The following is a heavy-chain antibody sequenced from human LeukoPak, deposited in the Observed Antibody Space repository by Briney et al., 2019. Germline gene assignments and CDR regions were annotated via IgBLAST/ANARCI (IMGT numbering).Heavy chain of an antibody. J-gene: IGHJ6*04. CDR2: ISAYNGNT. CDR1: GYTFTSYG. CDR3: ARGITAMVMDYYYGMDV. D-gene: IGHD5-18*01. V-gene: IGHV1-18*01. Sequence: ASVKVSCKASGYTFTSYGISWVRQAPGQGLEWMGWISAYNGNTNYAQKLQGRVTMTTDTSTSTAYMELRSLRSDDTAVYYCARGITAMVMDYYYGMDVWAKGTTVPVPS.